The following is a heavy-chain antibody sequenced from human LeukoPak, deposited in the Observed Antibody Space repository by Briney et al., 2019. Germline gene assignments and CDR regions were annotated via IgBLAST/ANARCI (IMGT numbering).Heavy chain of an antibody. CDR3: ATSPLNYDFWSGYYTDY. V-gene: IGHV3-53*01. CDR1: GFTVSSNY. J-gene: IGHJ4*02. Sequence: GGSLRLSCAASGFTVSSNYMSWVRQAPGKGLEWVSVIYSGGSTYYADSVKGRFTISRDNSKNTLYLQMNSLRAEDTAVYYCATSPLNYDFWSGYYTDYWGQGTLVTVSS. D-gene: IGHD3-3*01. CDR2: IYSGGST.